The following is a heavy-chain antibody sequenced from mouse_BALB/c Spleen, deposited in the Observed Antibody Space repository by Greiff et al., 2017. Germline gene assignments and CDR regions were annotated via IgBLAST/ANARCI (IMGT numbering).Heavy chain of an antibody. J-gene: IGHJ4*01. Sequence: DVMLVESGGGLVKPGGSLKLSCAASGFTFSSYAMSWVRQSPEKRLEWVAEISSGGSYTYYPDTVTGRFTISRDNAKNTLYLEMSSLRSEDTAMYYCARDNAYYGNYDAMDYWGQGTSVTVSS. V-gene: IGHV5-9-4*01. CDR3: ARDNAYYGNYDAMDY. D-gene: IGHD2-10*01. CDR2: ISSGGSYT. CDR1: GFTFSSYA.